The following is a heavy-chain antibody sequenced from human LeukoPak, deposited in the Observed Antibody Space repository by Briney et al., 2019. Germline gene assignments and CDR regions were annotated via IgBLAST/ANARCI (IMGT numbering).Heavy chain of an antibody. CDR3: ATTLYSGIYGDAFDI. V-gene: IGHV5-51*01. Sequence: PGESLKISCQGSGYRFTTYWIGWVRQMPGKGLEWMGIIYSGDSETRYSPSFQGQVTISVDKSTTTAYLQWTSLKASDTAKYYCATTLYSGIYGDAFDIWGQGTLVTVSS. CDR2: IYSGDSET. D-gene: IGHD1-26*01. J-gene: IGHJ3*02. CDR1: GYRFTTYW.